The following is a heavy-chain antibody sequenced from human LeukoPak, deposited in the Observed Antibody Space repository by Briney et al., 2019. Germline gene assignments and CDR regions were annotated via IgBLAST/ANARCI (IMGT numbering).Heavy chain of an antibody. J-gene: IGHJ4*02. CDR2: IHHSGST. CDR3: ASIRLRLGETN. Sequence: SETLSLTCAVSGDSIRSSNWWSWASQPPGKGLEWIGEIHHSGSTNFNPSLKSRVTISLDKSKSQFSLKLSAVTAADTAVYYCASIRLRLGETNWGQGTLVTVSS. V-gene: IGHV4-4*02. D-gene: IGHD3-16*01. CDR1: GDSIRSSNW.